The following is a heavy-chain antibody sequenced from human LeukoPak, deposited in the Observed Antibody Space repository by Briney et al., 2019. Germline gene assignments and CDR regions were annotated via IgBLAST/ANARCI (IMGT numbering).Heavy chain of an antibody. CDR3: ARWGFSSGYYASFFDY. V-gene: IGHV5-51*01. J-gene: IGHJ4*02. Sequence: GEPLKISCKGSGYSFTSYWIGWVRQMPGKGLGWMGIIYPGDSDTRYSPSFQGQVTISADKSISTAYLQWSSLKASDTAMYYCARWGFSSGYYASFFDYWGQGTLVTVSS. CDR1: GYSFTSYW. CDR2: IYPGDSDT. D-gene: IGHD3-22*01.